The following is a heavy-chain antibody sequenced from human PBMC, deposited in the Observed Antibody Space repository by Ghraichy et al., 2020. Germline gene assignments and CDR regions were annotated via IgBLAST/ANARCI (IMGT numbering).Heavy chain of an antibody. D-gene: IGHD2-15*01. V-gene: IGHV4-39*01. Sequence: SQTLSLTCTVSGGSISSSSYYWGWIRQPPGKGLEWIGSIYYSGSTYYNPSLKSRVTISVDTSKNQFSLKLSSVTAADTAVYYCVRRKIGYCSGGSCYSSYYYGMAVWGQGTTVTVS. J-gene: IGHJ6*02. CDR1: GGSISSSSYY. CDR2: IYYSGST. CDR3: VRRKIGYCSGGSCYSSYYYGMAV.